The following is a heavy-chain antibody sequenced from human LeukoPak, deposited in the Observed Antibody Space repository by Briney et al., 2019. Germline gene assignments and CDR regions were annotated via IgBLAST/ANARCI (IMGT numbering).Heavy chain of an antibody. CDR2: INPNSGGT. CDR1: GYTFTGYY. V-gene: IGHV1-2*02. CDR3: ARRIAVATTDYYYGMDV. J-gene: IGHJ6*02. D-gene: IGHD5-12*01. Sequence: SVKVSCKASGYTFTGYYMHWVRQAPGQGLEWMGWINPNSGGTNYAQKFQGRVTMTRDTSISTAYMELSRLRSDDTAVYYCARRIAVATTDYYYGMDVWGQGTTVTVSS.